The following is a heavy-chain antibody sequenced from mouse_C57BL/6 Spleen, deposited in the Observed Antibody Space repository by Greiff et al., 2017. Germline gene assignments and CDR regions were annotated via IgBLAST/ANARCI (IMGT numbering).Heavy chain of an antibody. D-gene: IGHD1-1*02. Sequence: QVQLQQPGAELVRPGSSVTLSCKASGYTFTSYWMHWVKQRPIQGLEWIGNIDPSDSETHYNQKFKDKATLTVDKSSSTAYMQLSSLTSEDSAVYYCARGWNVYFDYWGQGTTLTVSS. CDR1: GYTFTSYW. CDR3: ARGWNVYFDY. J-gene: IGHJ2*01. V-gene: IGHV1-52*01. CDR2: IDPSDSET.